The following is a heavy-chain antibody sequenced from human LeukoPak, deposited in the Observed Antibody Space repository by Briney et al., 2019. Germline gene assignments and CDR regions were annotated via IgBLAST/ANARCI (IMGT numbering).Heavy chain of an antibody. CDR1: GGSFSGYY. D-gene: IGHD3-16*01. V-gene: IGHV4-34*01. J-gene: IGHJ6*04. CDR2: INHSGST. Sequence: NPSETPSLTCAVYGGSFSGYYWSWSRQPPGKGVEWIGEINHSGSTNYNPPLKSRVTISVDTSKHQFCLKLSSVTAADTAVYYCARRGRYDYYYYGMDVWGKGTTVTVSS. CDR3: ARRGRYDYYYYGMDV.